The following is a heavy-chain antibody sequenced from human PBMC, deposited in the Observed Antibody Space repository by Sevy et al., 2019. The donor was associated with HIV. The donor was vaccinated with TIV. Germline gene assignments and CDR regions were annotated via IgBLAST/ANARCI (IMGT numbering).Heavy chain of an antibody. CDR1: GFTFRNAW. J-gene: IGHJ6*02. CDR2: IKNNPDGGTT. Sequence: GGSLRLSCAASGFTFRNAWMTWVRQVPGKGLEWVGRIKNNPDGGTTDYAAPVKGRFTISRDDSKNTLDLQMNSLKTEDTAVYYCSTDIVVQSGYSYDFSRITPVFSHNSGADVWGQGTTVTVSS. CDR3: STDIVVQSGYSYDFSRITPVFSHNSGADV. D-gene: IGHD5-18*01. V-gene: IGHV3-15*01.